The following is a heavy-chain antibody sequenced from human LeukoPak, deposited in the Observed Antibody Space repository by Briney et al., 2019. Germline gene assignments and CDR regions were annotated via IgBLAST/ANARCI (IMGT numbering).Heavy chain of an antibody. CDR2: ISGSGYDR. CDR3: AKEIYPLGRPCFDY. J-gene: IGHJ4*02. V-gene: IGHV3-23*01. CDR1: GFTFSNYA. D-gene: IGHD3-16*01. Sequence: GGSLRLSCAASGFTFSNYAMSWVRQPPGRGLEWVSGISGSGYDRYYSDSVEGRFTISRDNSKNTLSLQMNSLRAEDTAIYYCAKEIYPLGRPCFDYWGQGTLVTVSS.